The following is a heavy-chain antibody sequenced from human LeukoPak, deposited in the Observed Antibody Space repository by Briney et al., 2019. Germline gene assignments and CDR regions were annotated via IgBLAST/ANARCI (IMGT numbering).Heavy chain of an antibody. D-gene: IGHD1-26*01. Sequence: PGGSLRLSCVASGFTFSRYWMTWIRQAPGKGLEWVANIRQDGGEKFYANSVRGRFTISRDNAENSLHLQMHGLRAEDTAVYYCARSGLSGKRSWALDDWGQGTLVTVSS. CDR2: IRQDGGEK. CDR3: ARSGLSGKRSWALDD. V-gene: IGHV3-7*01. CDR1: GFTFSRYW. J-gene: IGHJ4*02.